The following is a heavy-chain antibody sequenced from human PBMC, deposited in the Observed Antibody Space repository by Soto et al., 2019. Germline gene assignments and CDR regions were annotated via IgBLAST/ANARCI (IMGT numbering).Heavy chain of an antibody. V-gene: IGHV4-59*01. Sequence: PSWSLSLPCTVSGGSISSYFWSWIRQPPGKGLEWIGYIHYSGTSKYNPSLKSRVTISVDTSENQFSLHLTAVTAADTAVYFCARDTGNYFFDDWGRGTLVTVSS. J-gene: IGHJ4*02. CDR1: GGSISSYF. CDR3: ARDTGNYFFDD. D-gene: IGHD1-7*01. CDR2: IHYSGTS.